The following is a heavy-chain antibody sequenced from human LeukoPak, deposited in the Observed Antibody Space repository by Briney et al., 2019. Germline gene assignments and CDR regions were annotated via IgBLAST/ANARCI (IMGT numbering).Heavy chain of an antibody. V-gene: IGHV4-39*07. J-gene: IGHJ4*02. Sequence: PSETLSLTCTVSGASISTNSYYWGWIRQPPGKGLEWIGSIYYSGSTYYNPSLKSRVTISIDTSKNQFSLRLRSVTAADTAVYYCARFSQYSDGTYHDLDYWGQGTLVSVSS. CDR2: IYYSGST. D-gene: IGHD2/OR15-2a*01. CDR3: ARFSQYSDGTYHDLDY. CDR1: GASISTNSYY.